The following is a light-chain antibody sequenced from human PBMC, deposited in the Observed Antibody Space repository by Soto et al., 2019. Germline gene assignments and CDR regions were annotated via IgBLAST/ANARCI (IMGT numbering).Light chain of an antibody. CDR3: QQADTFPIT. V-gene: IGKV1-12*01. Sequence: DIQMTQSPSPLSASVGDRVTITCRASQSISRSLAWYQQKPGKAPKLLIYAASSLQSGVPSRFSGSGFGTDFTLTISSLQPEDSAIYYCQQADTFPITFGQGTRLEI. CDR2: AAS. CDR1: QSISRS. J-gene: IGKJ5*01.